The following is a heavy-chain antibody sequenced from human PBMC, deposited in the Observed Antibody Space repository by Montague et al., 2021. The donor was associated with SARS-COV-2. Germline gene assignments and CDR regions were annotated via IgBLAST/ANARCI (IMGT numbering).Heavy chain of an antibody. CDR2: IYYSGST. D-gene: IGHD3-9*01. CDR3: ARHFYDILTGYYTYWYFDL. CDR1: GGSISSSSYY. Sequence: SETLSLTCTVSGGSISSSSYYWGWIRQPPGKGLEWIGSIYYSGSTYYNPSLKSRVTISVDTSKNQFSLKLSSVTAADTAVYYCARHFYDILTGYYTYWYFDLWGRGTLVTVSS. J-gene: IGHJ2*01. V-gene: IGHV4-39*01.